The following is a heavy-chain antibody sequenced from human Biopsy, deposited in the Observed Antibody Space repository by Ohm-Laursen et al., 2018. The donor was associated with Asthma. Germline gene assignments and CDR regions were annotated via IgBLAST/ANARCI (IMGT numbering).Heavy chain of an antibody. CDR3: ARCQVGYSSGWSLLLKKIYYSGMDV. CDR2: IMTVFGTT. CDR1: GGTFSNFA. D-gene: IGHD6-19*01. V-gene: IGHV1-69*13. Sequence: SVKVSCKRPGGTFSNFAISWVRQAPGQGLEWLGGIMTVFGTTNYAQKFQGRVTITADESTSTAYMEVTSLRSEDTAIYYCARCQVGYSSGWSLLLKKIYYSGMDVWGQGNAVTVSS. J-gene: IGHJ6*02.